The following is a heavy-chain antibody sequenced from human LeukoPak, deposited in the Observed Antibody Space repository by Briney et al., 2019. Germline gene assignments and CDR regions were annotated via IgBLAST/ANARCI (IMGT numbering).Heavy chain of an antibody. CDR2: IYKSAIT. V-gene: IGHV3-66*03. D-gene: IGHD5-18*01. CDR1: GFTVSNNY. CDR3: AKDPRDHSYGWSWRYFDY. J-gene: IGHJ4*02. Sequence: GGYLRLSCAASGFTVSNNYMTWVRQAPGKGLEWVSVIYKSAITYYADSEKGRFTISRDNSKNTLYLQMNSLRPEDTAVYYCAKDPRDHSYGWSWRYFDYWGQGTLVTVSS.